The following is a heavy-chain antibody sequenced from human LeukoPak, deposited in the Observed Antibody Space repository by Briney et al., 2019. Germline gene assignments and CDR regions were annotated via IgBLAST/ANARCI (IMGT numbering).Heavy chain of an antibody. CDR3: ARGVHVRVYDSNPHYGHY. CDR1: GYIFTGYY. D-gene: IGHD3-22*01. Sequence: ASVKVSCKASGYIFTGYYMHWVRQAPGQGLEWMGWIIPNNGGTKYAQKFQGRVTMTRDMSTSTVYMELSSLRSEDTALYYCARGVHVRVYDSNPHYGHYWGQGTLVTVSS. J-gene: IGHJ4*02. V-gene: IGHV1-2*02. CDR2: IIPNNGGT.